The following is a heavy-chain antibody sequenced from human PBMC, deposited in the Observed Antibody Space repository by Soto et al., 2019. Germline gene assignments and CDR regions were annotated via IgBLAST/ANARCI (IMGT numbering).Heavy chain of an antibody. V-gene: IGHV3-30*18. CDR1: GFTFSSYG. CDR2: ISYDGSNK. J-gene: IGHJ6*02. CDR3: AKAVAYYDFWSGYSR. D-gene: IGHD3-3*01. Sequence: QVQLVESGGGVVQPGRSLRLSCAASGFTFSSYGMHWVRQAPGKGLEWVAVISYDGSNKYYADSVKGRFTISRDNSKNTLYLQMNSLRAEDTAVYYCAKAVAYYDFWSGYSRWGQGTTVTVSS.